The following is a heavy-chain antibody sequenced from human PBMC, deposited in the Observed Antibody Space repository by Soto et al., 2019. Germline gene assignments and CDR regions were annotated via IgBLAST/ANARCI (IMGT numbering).Heavy chain of an antibody. D-gene: IGHD2-15*01. J-gene: IGHJ4*02. CDR1: GFTFSNFG. V-gene: IGHV3-30*18. CDR3: AKGSEVARQELDY. Sequence: QVQLVESGGGVVQPGRSLRLSCAASGFTFSNFGMHWVRQAPGKGLEWVATISSGGRDKYFSNSVKDRFTISRDNSKNTLFLQMISLRVEDTAVYYCAKGSEVARQELDYWGQGTLVTVSS. CDR2: ISSGGRDK.